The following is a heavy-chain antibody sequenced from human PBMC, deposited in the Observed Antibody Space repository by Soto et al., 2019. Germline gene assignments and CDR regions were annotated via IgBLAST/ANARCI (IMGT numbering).Heavy chain of an antibody. CDR3: AGDFEYSSSPESYFDY. V-gene: IGHV3-7*03. D-gene: IGHD6-6*01. CDR2: IRHIGGEK. J-gene: IGHJ4*02. CDR1: GFTFSSYW. Sequence: GGSLRLSCAASGFTFSSYWMSWVRQGPGKGLEWVANIRHIGGEKYYVDSVRGRFTISRDNAKNSLYLQMDSLRSEDTAVYYCAGDFEYSSSPESYFDYGGKGPMVRVPS.